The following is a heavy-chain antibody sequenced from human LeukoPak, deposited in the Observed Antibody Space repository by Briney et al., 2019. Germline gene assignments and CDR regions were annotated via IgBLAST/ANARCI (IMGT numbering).Heavy chain of an antibody. CDR1: GFTFSSYS. J-gene: IGHJ5*02. CDR2: ISSSSSTI. Sequence: PGGSLRLSCAASGFTFSSYSMNWARQAPGKGLEWVSYISSSSSTIYYADSVKGRFTISRDNAKNSLYLQMNSLRAEDTAVYYCARDRWNHREWFDPWGQGTLVTVSS. D-gene: IGHD1-1*01. CDR3: ARDRWNHREWFDP. V-gene: IGHV3-48*01.